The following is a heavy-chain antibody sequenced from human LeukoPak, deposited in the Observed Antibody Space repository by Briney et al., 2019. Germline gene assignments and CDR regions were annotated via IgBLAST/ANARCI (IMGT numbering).Heavy chain of an antibody. J-gene: IGHJ6*02. CDR3: CTDPLPPEADNWNDDSGGMDV. Sequence: GGSLRLSCAASGFTFSGSAMHWVRQASGKGLEWVGRIRSRANSYVTAYAAAVTGRFIISRDDSSNTAYLQMNSLKTEDTAVYYCCTDPLPPEADNWNDDSGGMDVWGQGTTVTVSS. D-gene: IGHD1-20*01. CDR2: IRSRANSYVT. CDR1: GFTFSGSA. V-gene: IGHV3-73*01.